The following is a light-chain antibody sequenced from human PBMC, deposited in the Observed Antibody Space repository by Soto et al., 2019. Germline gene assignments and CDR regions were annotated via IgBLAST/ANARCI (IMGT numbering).Light chain of an antibody. CDR3: QQRSNWAPIT. CDR1: QRFSLY. Sequence: EIVLTQSPATLSLSPGERATLSCRASQRFSLYLAWYQHKPGQAPRLLIYDAFNRATGVPVRFSGSGSGTDFTLTISNLEPEDFAVYYCQQRSNWAPITFGPGTKVDFK. V-gene: IGKV3-11*01. J-gene: IGKJ3*01. CDR2: DAF.